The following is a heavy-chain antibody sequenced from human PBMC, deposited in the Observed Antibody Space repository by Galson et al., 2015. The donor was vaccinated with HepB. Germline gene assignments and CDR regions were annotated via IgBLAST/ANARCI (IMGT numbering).Heavy chain of an antibody. CDR1: GFTFSSYA. D-gene: IGHD3-10*01. V-gene: IGHV3-30*04. CDR2: ISYDGSNK. CDR3: ARGIDLSLYGSGTIDY. J-gene: IGHJ4*02. Sequence: SLRLSCAAPGFTFSSYAMHWVRQAPGKGLEWVAVISYDGSNKYYADSVKGRFTISRDNSKNTLYLQMNSLRAEDTAVYYCARGIDLSLYGSGTIDYWGQGTLVTVSS.